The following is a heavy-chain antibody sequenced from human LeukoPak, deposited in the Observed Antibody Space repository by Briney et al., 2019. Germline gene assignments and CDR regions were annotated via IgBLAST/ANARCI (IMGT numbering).Heavy chain of an antibody. D-gene: IGHD2-21*02. J-gene: IGHJ4*02. CDR2: ISPNSGDT. CDR3: ARHLTKTDDF. Sequence: GASVKVSCKASGYTFTGYYMRWVRQAPGQGLEWMGRISPNSGDTKYAQKFQGRVTMTRDTSISTAYMELSRLKSDDTAVYYCARHLTKTDDFWGQGTLVTVSS. CDR1: GYTFTGYY. V-gene: IGHV1-2*06.